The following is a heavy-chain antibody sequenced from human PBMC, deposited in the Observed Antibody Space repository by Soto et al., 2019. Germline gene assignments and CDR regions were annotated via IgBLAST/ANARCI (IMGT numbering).Heavy chain of an antibody. CDR1: GFTFSDYS. CDR2: ISSSGNYI. V-gene: IGHV3-21*01. J-gene: IGHJ6*02. Sequence: GGSLRLSCATSGFTFSDYSMNWVRQAPGKGLEWVSSISSSGNYIYSADSVKGRFTISRDNTKSSLNLQMNSLRAEDTAVYYCARQWVVGANRRRGGGMDVWGQGTTVTVSS. CDR3: ARQWVVGANRRRGGGMDV. D-gene: IGHD1-26*01.